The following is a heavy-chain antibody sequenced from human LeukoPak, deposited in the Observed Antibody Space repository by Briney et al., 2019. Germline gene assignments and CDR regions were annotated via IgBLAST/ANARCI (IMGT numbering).Heavy chain of an antibody. V-gene: IGHV4-59*08. J-gene: IGHJ4*02. D-gene: IGHD4-17*01. Sequence: SEALSLTCTVSGGSISSYYWSWIRQPPGKGLEWIGYIYYSGSTNYNPSLKSRVTISVDTSKNQFSLKLSSVTAADTAVYYCARHGSTVTPYYFDYWGQGTLVTVSS. CDR1: GGSISSYY. CDR3: ARHGSTVTPYYFDY. CDR2: IYYSGST.